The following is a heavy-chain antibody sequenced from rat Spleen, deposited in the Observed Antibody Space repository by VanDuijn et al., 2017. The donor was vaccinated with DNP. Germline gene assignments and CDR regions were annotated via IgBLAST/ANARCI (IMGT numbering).Heavy chain of an antibody. Sequence: EVQLVESGGGLVQPGRSLKLSCVASGFTFNYYDMAWVRQAPTKGLEWVTSITNSGGNTYYRDSVKGRFTISRDNEKSTLQLQMDSLRSEDTATYYCATVYYYSKYQFAYWGQGTLVTVSS. CDR2: ITNSGGNT. D-gene: IGHD1-2*01. CDR3: ATVYYYSKYQFAY. J-gene: IGHJ3*01. V-gene: IGHV5S23*01. CDR1: GFTFNYYD.